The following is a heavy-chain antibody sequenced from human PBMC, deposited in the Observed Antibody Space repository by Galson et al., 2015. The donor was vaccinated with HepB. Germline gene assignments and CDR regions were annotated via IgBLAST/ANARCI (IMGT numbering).Heavy chain of an antibody. D-gene: IGHD3-10*01. CDR3: ARRISLVRGIITKPDYYYGMAV. CDR1: GFTFSSYW. V-gene: IGHV3-7*03. J-gene: IGHJ6*01. CDR2: INQDGSSK. Sequence: SLRLSCAASGFTFSSYWMNWVRQAPGKGLEWVAHINQDGSSKYYVDSVKGRFTISKDNAKDSVYLQLDSLRAEDTAVYYCARRISLVRGIITKPDYYYGMAVWGQGTTVT.